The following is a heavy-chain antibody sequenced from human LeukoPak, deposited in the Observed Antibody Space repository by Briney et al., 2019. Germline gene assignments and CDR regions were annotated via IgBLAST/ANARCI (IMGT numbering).Heavy chain of an antibody. Sequence: GGSLRLSCAASGFTFDDYAMHWVRQAPGKGLEWVSLISGDGGSTYYADSVKGRFTISRDNSKNSPYPQMNSLRTEDTALYYCAKDILSDVGWYAVDYWGQGTLVTVSS. V-gene: IGHV3-43*02. J-gene: IGHJ4*02. CDR3: AKDILSDVGWYAVDY. CDR2: ISGDGGST. D-gene: IGHD6-19*01. CDR1: GFTFDDYA.